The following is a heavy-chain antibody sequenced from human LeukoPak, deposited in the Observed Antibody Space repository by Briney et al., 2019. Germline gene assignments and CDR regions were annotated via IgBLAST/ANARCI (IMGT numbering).Heavy chain of an antibody. CDR2: VSDSGGT. Sequence: SETLSPTCSISGASISSYYWGWIRQTPGKGLEWIGYVSDSGGTSYNPSLMSRLTMSADTSKNQLSLKLSSVTAADTAVYYCARPYYYDSRIDPWGQGILVTVSS. J-gene: IGHJ5*02. CDR3: ARPYYYDSRIDP. V-gene: IGHV4-59*08. CDR1: GASISSYY. D-gene: IGHD3-22*01.